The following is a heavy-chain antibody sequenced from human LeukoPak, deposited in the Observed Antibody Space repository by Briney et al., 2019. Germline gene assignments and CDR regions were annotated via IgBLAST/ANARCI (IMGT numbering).Heavy chain of an antibody. CDR3: ARRRGSELLWFGELFDY. Sequence: SETLSLTCTVSGGSVSSSSYYWGWIRQPPGKGLEWIGSIYYSGSTCYNPSLKSRVTISVDTSKNQFSLKLSSVTAADTAVYYCARRRGSELLWFGELFDYWGQGTLVTVSS. CDR1: GGSVSSSSYY. D-gene: IGHD3-10*01. J-gene: IGHJ4*02. V-gene: IGHV4-39*01. CDR2: IYYSGST.